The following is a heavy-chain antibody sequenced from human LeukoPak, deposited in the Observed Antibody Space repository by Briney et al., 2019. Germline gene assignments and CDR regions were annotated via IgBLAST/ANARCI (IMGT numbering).Heavy chain of an antibody. CDR3: ARGLCGSSSGR. CDR2: INHSGST. Sequence: SETLSLTCAVYGGSFSGYYRSWIRQPPGKGLEWIGEINHSGSTNYNPSLKSRVTISVDTSKNQFSLKLSSVTAADTAVYYCARGLCGSSSGRWGQGTLVTVSS. J-gene: IGHJ4*02. CDR1: GGSFSGYY. V-gene: IGHV4-34*01. D-gene: IGHD6-6*01.